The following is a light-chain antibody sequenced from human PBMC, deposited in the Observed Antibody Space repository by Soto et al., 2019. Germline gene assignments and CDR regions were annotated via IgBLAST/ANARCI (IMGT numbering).Light chain of an antibody. CDR1: QSVTSSY. CDR3: QHYDSAVWT. J-gene: IGKJ1*01. CDR2: GAS. V-gene: IGKV3-20*01. Sequence: EIVLPQSPGTLSLSPGQRAILSCRASQSVTSSYLTWYQHKPGQAPRLLTSGASNTATGIPDRFSGSGSGTYFTRTISSVEPEDFAVYYWQHYDSAVWTFGQGTQVDI.